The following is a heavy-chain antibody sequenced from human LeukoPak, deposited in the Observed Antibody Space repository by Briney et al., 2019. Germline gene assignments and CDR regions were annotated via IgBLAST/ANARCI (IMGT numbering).Heavy chain of an antibody. D-gene: IGHD3-22*01. Sequence: ASVKVSCKASGYTFTSYGISWVRQAPGQGLEWMGWISAYNGNTNYAQKLQGRVTMTTDTSTSTAYMELRSLRSDDTAVYYCARGGELYYDSNGYYPDYWGQGTLVTVSS. CDR2: ISAYNGNT. J-gene: IGHJ4*02. V-gene: IGHV1-18*01. CDR1: GYTFTSYG. CDR3: ARGGELYYDSNGYYPDY.